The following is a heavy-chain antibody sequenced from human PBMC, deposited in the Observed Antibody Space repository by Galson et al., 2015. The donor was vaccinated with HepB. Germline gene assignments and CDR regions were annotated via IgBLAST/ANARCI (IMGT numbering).Heavy chain of an antibody. Sequence: SVKVSCKASGDTFSNYPVSWVRQAPGQGLEWLGGIIPMFGITNYAQKFQGSVTITADESTTTVYMELRSLRFEDTAIYYCARAAYHYGSGRQAYPFYWGQGTLVTVSS. CDR1: GDTFSNYP. CDR3: ARAAYHYGSGRQAYPFY. D-gene: IGHD3-10*01. CDR2: IIPMFGIT. V-gene: IGHV1-69*13. J-gene: IGHJ4*02.